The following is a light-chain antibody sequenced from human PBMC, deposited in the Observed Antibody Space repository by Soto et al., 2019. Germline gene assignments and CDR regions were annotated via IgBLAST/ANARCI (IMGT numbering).Light chain of an antibody. V-gene: IGKV3-15*01. CDR3: QQYGNSPIT. CDR2: GAS. CDR1: KSVSSN. J-gene: IGKJ5*01. Sequence: EVVLTQSPATLSVSPGERATLSCRASKSVSSNLAWYQQRPGQAPRLVIYGASTRATGIPARFSGGGSGTEFTLTISSLQSEDFAVYYCQQYGNSPITFGQGTRLEI.